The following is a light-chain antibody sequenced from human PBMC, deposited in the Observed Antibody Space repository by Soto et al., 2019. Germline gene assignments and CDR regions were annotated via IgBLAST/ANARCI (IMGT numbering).Light chain of an antibody. Sequence: EIVMTQSPATLSVSPGERATLSCRASQSVSSNLAWYQQKPGQAPRLLIYGASTRATGIPARFSGSGSGTEFTLTISSLQSEDFAVYYCQQYNNWPTEGPWTFGQGTKVEIK. V-gene: IGKV3-15*01. CDR2: GAS. CDR3: QQYNNWPTEGPWT. J-gene: IGKJ1*01. CDR1: QSVSSN.